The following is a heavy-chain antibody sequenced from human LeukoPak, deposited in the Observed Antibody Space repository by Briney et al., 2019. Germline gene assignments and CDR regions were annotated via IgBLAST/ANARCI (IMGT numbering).Heavy chain of an antibody. J-gene: IGHJ5*02. D-gene: IGHD6-19*01. Sequence: ASVKVSCKASGYTFTGYYMHWVRQAPGQGLEWMGWINPNSGGTNYAQKFQGRVTMTRDTSISTAYMELSRLRSDDTAVYYCAKGIAVVAGVDWFDPWGQGTLVTVSS. V-gene: IGHV1-2*02. CDR1: GYTFTGYY. CDR2: INPNSGGT. CDR3: AKGIAVVAGVDWFDP.